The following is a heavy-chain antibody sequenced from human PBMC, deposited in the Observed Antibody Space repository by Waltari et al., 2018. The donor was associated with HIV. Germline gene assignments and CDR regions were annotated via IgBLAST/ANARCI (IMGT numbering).Heavy chain of an antibody. V-gene: IGHV3-21*01. D-gene: IGHD6-19*01. CDR3: ATLVSSGWYYFDY. CDR1: GFTFSSSS. CDR2: ISSSSSYI. Sequence: EVQLVESGGGLVKPGGSLRLSCAASGFTFSSSSMNWVRQAPGKGLEWVSSISSSSSYIYYADSVKGRFTISRDNAKNSLYLQMNSLRAEDTAVYYCATLVSSGWYYFDYWGQGTLVTVSS. J-gene: IGHJ4*02.